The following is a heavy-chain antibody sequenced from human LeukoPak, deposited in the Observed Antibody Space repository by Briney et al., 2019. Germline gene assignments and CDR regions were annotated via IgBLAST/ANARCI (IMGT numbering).Heavy chain of an antibody. J-gene: IGHJ5*02. CDR3: ARDTYCSSTSCYFFRGNWFDP. Sequence: KTSETLSLTCTVSGGSISSYYWSWIRQPAGKGLEWIGRIYTSGSTNYNPSLKSRVTMSVDTSKNQFSLKLSSVTAADTVVYYCARDTYCSSTSCYFFRGNWFDPWGQGTLVTVSS. D-gene: IGHD2-2*01. V-gene: IGHV4-4*07. CDR1: GGSISSYY. CDR2: IYTSGST.